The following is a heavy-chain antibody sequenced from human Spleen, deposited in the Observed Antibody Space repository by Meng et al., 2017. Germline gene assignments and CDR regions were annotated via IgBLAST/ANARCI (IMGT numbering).Heavy chain of an antibody. CDR1: GFTFSSYA. J-gene: IGHJ4*02. CDR2: ISYDGSNK. V-gene: IGHV3-30*01. D-gene: IGHD3-10*01. Sequence: GESLKISCAVSGFTFSSYAMHWVRQAPGKGLEWVAVISYDGSNKYYADSVKGRFTISRDNSKNTLYLQMNSLRAEDTAVYYCAGDLGITTPPRGDYWGQGTLVTVSS. CDR3: AGDLGITTPPRGDY.